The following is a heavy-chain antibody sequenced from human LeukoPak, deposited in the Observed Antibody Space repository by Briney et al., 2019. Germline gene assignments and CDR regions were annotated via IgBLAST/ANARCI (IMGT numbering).Heavy chain of an antibody. D-gene: IGHD2-21*02. CDR2: IIPIFGTA. J-gene: IGHJ4*02. CDR3: ARASGGDCCTFDY. Sequence: GASVKVSCKASGGTFNSYAISWVRQAPGQGLEWMGRIIPIFGTANYAQKFQGRVTITTDESTSTAYMELSSLRSEDTAVYYCARASGGDCCTFDYWGQGTLVTVSS. CDR1: GGTFNSYA. V-gene: IGHV1-69*05.